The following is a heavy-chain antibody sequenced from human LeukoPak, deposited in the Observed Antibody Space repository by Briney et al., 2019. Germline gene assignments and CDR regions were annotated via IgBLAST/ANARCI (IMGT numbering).Heavy chain of an antibody. CDR2: ISGSGGST. Sequence: GGSLRLSCAASGFTFSSYAMSWVRQAPGKGLEWVSAISGSGGSTYYADPVKGRFTIATDNSKNTLYLQMNSLRAEDTAVYYCAKVYPYYDILTGSQDDAFDIWGQGSMVTVSS. J-gene: IGHJ3*02. D-gene: IGHD3-9*01. CDR1: GFTFSSYA. CDR3: AKVYPYYDILTGSQDDAFDI. V-gene: IGHV3-23*01.